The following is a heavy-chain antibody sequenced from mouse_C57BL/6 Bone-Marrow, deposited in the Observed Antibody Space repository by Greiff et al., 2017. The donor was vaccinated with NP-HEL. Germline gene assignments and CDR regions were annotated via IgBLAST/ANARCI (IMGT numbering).Heavy chain of an antibody. J-gene: IGHJ2*01. D-gene: IGHD1-1*01. CDR1: GYTFTSYW. V-gene: IGHV1-64*01. Sequence: QVQLLQPGAELVKPGASVKLSCKASGYTFTSYWMHWVKQRPGQGLEWIGMIHPNSGSTNYTEKFKSKATLTVDKSSSTAYMQLSSLTSEDSAVYYCARDRYYGSSMYYFECWGKGTTLTVSS. CDR3: ARDRYYGSSMYYFEC. CDR2: IHPNSGST.